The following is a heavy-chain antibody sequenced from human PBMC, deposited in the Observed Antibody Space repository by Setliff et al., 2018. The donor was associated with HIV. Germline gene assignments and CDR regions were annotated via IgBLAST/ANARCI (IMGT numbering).Heavy chain of an antibody. V-gene: IGHV1-69*06. CDR1: GGTFSSYA. Sequence: ASVKVSCKASGGTFSSYAISWVRQAPGQGLEWMGRIIPIFGTANYAQKFQGRVTITADKSTSTAYMELSSLRSDDTAVYYCARDPGEEGGGFLEWTIGYYYYMDVWGKGTTVTVSS. CDR2: IIPIFGTA. D-gene: IGHD3-3*01. CDR3: ARDPGEEGGGFLEWTIGYYYYMDV. J-gene: IGHJ6*03.